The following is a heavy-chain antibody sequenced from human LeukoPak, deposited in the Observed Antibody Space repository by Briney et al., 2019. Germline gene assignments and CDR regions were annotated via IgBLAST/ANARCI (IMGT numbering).Heavy chain of an antibody. J-gene: IGHJ4*02. D-gene: IGHD3-10*01. CDR2: IDPNSGGT. CDR3: AREYYYSSGNYYNRIDY. CDR1: GYTFTGYY. V-gene: IGHV1-2*02. Sequence: GASVKVSCKASGYTFTGYYMHWVRQAPGQGLEWMGWIDPNSGGTNYAQKLQGRVTMTRDTSISTAYMVLNRLRSDDTAVYSCAREYYYSSGNYYNRIDYWGQGTLVTVSS.